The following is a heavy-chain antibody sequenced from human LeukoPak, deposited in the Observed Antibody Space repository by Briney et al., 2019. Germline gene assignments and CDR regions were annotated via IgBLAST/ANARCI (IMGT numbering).Heavy chain of an antibody. V-gene: IGHV1-69*05. J-gene: IGHJ6*03. Sequence: SVKVSCKASGGTFSSYAISWVRQAPGQGLEWMGRIIPIFGTANYAQKFQGRVTITTDESTSTAYMELSSLRSEDTAVYYCARQYYDFWSGPLSGIYYIGVWGKGTTVTVTS. CDR3: ARQYYDFWSGPLSGIYYIGV. CDR2: IIPIFGTA. D-gene: IGHD3-3*01. CDR1: GGTFSSYA.